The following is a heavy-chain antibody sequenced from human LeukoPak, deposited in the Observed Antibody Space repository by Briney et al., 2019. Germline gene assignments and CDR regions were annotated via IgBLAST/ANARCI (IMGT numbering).Heavy chain of an antibody. J-gene: IGHJ4*02. CDR2: INPNSGGGT. V-gene: IGHV1-2*02. CDR1: GYTFTSYG. Sequence: GASVKVSCKASGYTFTSYGISWVRQAPGQGLEWMGWINPNSGGGTRYLQKFQGRVTMTRDTSISTAYMELTSLTSDDTAVYYCARDQGGSESRDDFDFWGQGTLVTVSP. CDR3: ARDQGGSESRDDFDF. D-gene: IGHD3-10*01.